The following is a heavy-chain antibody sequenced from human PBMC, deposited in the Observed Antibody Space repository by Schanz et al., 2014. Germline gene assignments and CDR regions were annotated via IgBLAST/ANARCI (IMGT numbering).Heavy chain of an antibody. Sequence: QVQLVESGGGVVQPGRSLRLSCAASGFTFSSYAVHWVRQAPDKGLVWVAVTSSDGSLKYYADSVKGRFTISRDNSRDTVYLQRNSLRGEDTAVYYCARGGRGGYPGRVFDIGGQGTMVTASS. CDR3: ARGGRGGYPGRVFDI. D-gene: IGHD5-12*01. CDR2: TSSDGSLK. J-gene: IGHJ3*02. CDR1: GFTFSSYA. V-gene: IGHV3-30*04.